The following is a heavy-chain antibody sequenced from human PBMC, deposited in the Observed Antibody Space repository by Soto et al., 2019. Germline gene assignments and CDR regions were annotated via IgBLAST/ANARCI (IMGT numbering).Heavy chain of an antibody. D-gene: IGHD4-17*01. CDR3: AKILQLSDYAYYYHGMDV. J-gene: IGHJ6*02. CDR1: GCTFSSYG. Sequence: QVQLVEAGGGVVQPGRSLRLSCAASGCTFSSYGMHWVRQAPGKGLEWVAVISYDGSNKYYADSVKGRFTISRDNSKNTVYLQMNSKRAEDTAVYYCAKILQLSDYAYYYHGMDVWGQGTTVTVSS. V-gene: IGHV3-30*18. CDR2: ISYDGSNK.